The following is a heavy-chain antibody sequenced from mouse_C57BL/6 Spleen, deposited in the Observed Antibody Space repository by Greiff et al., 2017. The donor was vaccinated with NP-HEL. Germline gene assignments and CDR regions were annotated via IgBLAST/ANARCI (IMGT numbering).Heavy chain of an antibody. Sequence: EVQVVESGGGLVKPGGSLKLSCAASGFTFSDYGMHWVRQAPEKGLEWVAYISSGSSTIYYADTVKGRFTISRDNAKNTLFLQMTSLRSEDTAMYYCARQPFTTGAWFAYWGQGTLVTVSA. CDR1: GFTFSDYG. CDR2: ISSGSSTI. D-gene: IGHD1-1*01. V-gene: IGHV5-17*01. J-gene: IGHJ3*01. CDR3: ARQPFTTGAWFAY.